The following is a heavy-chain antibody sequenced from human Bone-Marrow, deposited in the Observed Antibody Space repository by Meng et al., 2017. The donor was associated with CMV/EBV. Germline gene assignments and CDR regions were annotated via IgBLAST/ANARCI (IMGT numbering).Heavy chain of an antibody. V-gene: IGHV4-34*01. J-gene: IGHJ4*02. Sequence: SETLSLTCAVYGGSFSGYYWSWIRQPPGKGLEWIGEINHSGSTNYNPSLKSRLTMSVDTPKNQFSLRLSSVTAADTAMYYCVLSKGTALISNWGQGTPVTVSS. CDR2: INHSGST. D-gene: IGHD2-8*01. CDR1: GGSFSGYY. CDR3: VLSKGTALISN.